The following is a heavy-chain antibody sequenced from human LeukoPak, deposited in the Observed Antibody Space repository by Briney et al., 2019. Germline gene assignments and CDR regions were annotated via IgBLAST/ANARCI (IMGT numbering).Heavy chain of an antibody. CDR2: IYTSGST. CDR1: GGSISSYY. D-gene: IGHD5-12*01. J-gene: IGHJ4*02. V-gene: IGHV4-4*09. CDR3: ARFIYSPSCFDY. Sequence: SETLSFTCTVSGGSISSYYWSWIRQPPGKGLEWIGNIYTSGSTNYNPSLMGRVTMSVDTSKNQISLKLISVTAADTAVYFCARFIYSPSCFDYWGQGTLVTVSS.